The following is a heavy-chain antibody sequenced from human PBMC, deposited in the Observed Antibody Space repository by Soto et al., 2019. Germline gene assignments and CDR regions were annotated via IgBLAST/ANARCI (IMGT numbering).Heavy chain of an antibody. CDR2: IIPIFGTA. V-gene: IGHV1-69*12. D-gene: IGHD3-22*01. CDR1: GGTFSSYA. J-gene: IGHJ4*02. CDR3: ACYYDSSGYFDY. Sequence: QVQLVQSGAEVKKPGSSVKVSCKASGGTFSSYAISWVRQAPGQGLEWMGGIIPIFGTANYAQKFQGRVTISAXXSTSTAYMELSSLRSEDTAVYYCACYYDSSGYFDYWGQGTLVTVSS.